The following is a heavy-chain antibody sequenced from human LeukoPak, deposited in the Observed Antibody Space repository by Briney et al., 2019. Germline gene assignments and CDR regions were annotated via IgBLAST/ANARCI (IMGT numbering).Heavy chain of an antibody. D-gene: IGHD7-27*01. CDR3: ARDLEVSSVNLGLDP. J-gene: IGHJ5*02. CDR1: GYTFTGYY. V-gene: IGHV1-2*02. Sequence: ASVKVSCNASGYTFTGYYMHWVRQAPGQGLEWMGWINPNSGGTDYAQNFQGRVTLTRDTSLSTAYMELSRLGSDDTAVYYCARDLEVSSVNLGLDPWGQGTLVTVSS. CDR2: INPNSGGT.